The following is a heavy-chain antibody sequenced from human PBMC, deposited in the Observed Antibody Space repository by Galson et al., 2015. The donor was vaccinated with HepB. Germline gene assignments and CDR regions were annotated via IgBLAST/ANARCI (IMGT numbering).Heavy chain of an antibody. CDR1: GFTFSSYE. CDR2: ISSSGSTI. D-gene: IGHD6-19*01. V-gene: IGHV3-48*03. CDR3: ANLAVAAPTYYYGMDV. Sequence: SLRLSCAAPGFTFSSYEMNWVRQAPGKGLEWVSYISSSGSTIYYADSVKGRFTISRDNAKNSLYLQMNSLRAEDTAVCYCANLAVAAPTYYYGMDVWGQGTTVTVSS. J-gene: IGHJ6*02.